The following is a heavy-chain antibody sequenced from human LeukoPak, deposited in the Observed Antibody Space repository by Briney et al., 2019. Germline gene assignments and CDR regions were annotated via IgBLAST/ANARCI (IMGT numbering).Heavy chain of an antibody. CDR2: IWSDGSNK. CDR3: ARDAGGAPFDI. D-gene: IGHD3-10*01. Sequence: GGTLRLSCAASGFTFSSYGMHWVPQAPGKGLEWGAVIWSDGSNKYYADSVRGRFTISRDNSKNTLYLEMNSLRAEDTAIYYCARDAGGAPFDIWGQGTMVTVSS. J-gene: IGHJ3*02. V-gene: IGHV3-33*01. CDR1: GFTFSSYG.